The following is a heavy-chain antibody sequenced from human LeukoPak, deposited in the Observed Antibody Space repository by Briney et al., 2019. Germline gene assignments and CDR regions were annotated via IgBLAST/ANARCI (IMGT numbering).Heavy chain of an antibody. CDR1: GFTFTSSA. V-gene: IGHV1-58*02. CDR2: IVVGSGNT. D-gene: IGHD3-22*01. J-gene: IGHJ4*02. CDR3: AADRRYDSSGYYILDY. Sequence: GTSVKVSYKASGFTFTSSAMQWVRQARGQRLEWIGWIVVGSGNTNYAQKFQERVTITRDMSTSTAYMELSSLRSEDTAVYYCAADRRYDSSGYYILDYWGQGTLVTVSS.